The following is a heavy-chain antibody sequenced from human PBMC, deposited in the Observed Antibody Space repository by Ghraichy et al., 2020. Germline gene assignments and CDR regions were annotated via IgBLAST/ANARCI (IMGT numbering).Heavy chain of an antibody. CDR3: ARVIATSGNWFDP. V-gene: IGHV3-11*06. CDR2: ISGSSNYI. CDR1: GFTFSDYY. D-gene: IGHD6-13*01. Sequence: GGSLRLSCAASGFTFSDYYMAWIHQAPGKGLECISYISGSSNYINYPDSVKGRFTVSRDNAKKSLYLQMNSLRAEDTGIYYCARVIATSGNWFDPWGQGALGTVSS. J-gene: IGHJ5*02.